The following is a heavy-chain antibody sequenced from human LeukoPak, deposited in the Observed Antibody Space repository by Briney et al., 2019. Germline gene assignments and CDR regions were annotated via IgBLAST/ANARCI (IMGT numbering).Heavy chain of an antibody. CDR2: VDLSGGTT. J-gene: IGHJ6*04. CDR1: GFTFSSYF. V-gene: IGHV3-23*01. D-gene: IGHD3-10*02. Sequence: SGGSLRLSCAASGFTFSSYFMSWVRQAPGKGLEWVSTVDLSGGTTYYADSVKGRFTISRDNAKNSLYLQMNSLRAEDTAVYYCAELGITMIGGVWGKGTTVTISS. CDR3: AELGITMIGGV.